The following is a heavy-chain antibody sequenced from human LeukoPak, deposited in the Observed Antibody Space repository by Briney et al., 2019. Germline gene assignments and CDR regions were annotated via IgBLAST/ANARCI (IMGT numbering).Heavy chain of an antibody. CDR2: IIPILGIA. Sequence: ASVTVSCKASGYTFTAYYIHWVRQAPGQGLEWMGRIIPILGIANYAQKFQGRVTITADKSTSTAYMELSSLRSEDTAVYYCARDGNSPLAFDYWGQGTLVTVSS. V-gene: IGHV1-69*04. D-gene: IGHD4-23*01. CDR1: GYTFTAYY. J-gene: IGHJ4*02. CDR3: ARDGNSPLAFDY.